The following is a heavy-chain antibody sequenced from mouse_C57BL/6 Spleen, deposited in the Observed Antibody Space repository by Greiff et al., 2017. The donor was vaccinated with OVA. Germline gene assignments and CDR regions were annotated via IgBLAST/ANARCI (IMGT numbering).Heavy chain of an antibody. D-gene: IGHD2-2*01. CDR1: GYTFTDYE. CDR3: TRWGWLHAMDY. CDR2: IDPETGGT. Sequence: QVHVKQSGAELVRPGASVTLSCKASGYTFTDYEMHWVKQTPVHGLEWIGAIDPETGGTAYNQKFKGKAILTADKSSSTAYMELRSLTSEDSAVYYCTRWGWLHAMDYWGQGTSVTVSS. J-gene: IGHJ4*01. V-gene: IGHV1-15*01.